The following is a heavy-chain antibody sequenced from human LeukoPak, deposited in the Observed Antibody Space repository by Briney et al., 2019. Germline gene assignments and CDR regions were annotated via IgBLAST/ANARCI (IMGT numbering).Heavy chain of an antibody. Sequence: SETLSLTCAVYGGSFSGYYWSWIRQPPGKGLEWIGEINHSGSTNYNPSLKSRVTISVDTSKSQFSLKLSSVTAADTAVYYCARISGPGDPWGQGTLVTVSS. CDR3: ARISGPGDP. V-gene: IGHV4-34*01. J-gene: IGHJ5*02. CDR2: INHSGST. D-gene: IGHD3-10*01. CDR1: GGSFSGYY.